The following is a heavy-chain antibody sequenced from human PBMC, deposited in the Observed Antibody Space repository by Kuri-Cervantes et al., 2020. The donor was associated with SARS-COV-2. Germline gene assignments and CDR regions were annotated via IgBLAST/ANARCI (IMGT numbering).Heavy chain of an antibody. D-gene: IGHD3-22*01. CDR2: ISSSGSTI. Sequence: GGSLRLSCAASGFTFSDYFLSWIRQAPGRGLEWVSYISSSGSTIYYADSVKGRFTISRDNTKNSLYLHMNSLRAEDTAVYYCASNTYYYDSSGYQSSYYFDYWGQGTLVTVSS. CDR3: ASNTYYYDSSGYQSSYYFDY. J-gene: IGHJ4*02. CDR1: GFTFSDYF. V-gene: IGHV3-11*04.